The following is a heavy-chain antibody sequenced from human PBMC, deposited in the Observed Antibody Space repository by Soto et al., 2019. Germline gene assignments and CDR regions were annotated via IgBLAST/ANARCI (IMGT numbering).Heavy chain of an antibody. Sequence: GGSLRLSCAASGFTFSSYAMSWVRQARGKGLEWVSAISGSGGSTYYADSVKGRFTISRDNSKNTLYLQMNSLRAEDTAVYYCARVTGTTLYYYYGMDVWGQGTTVTVSS. D-gene: IGHD1-7*01. V-gene: IGHV3-23*01. CDR2: ISGSGGST. CDR1: GFTFSSYA. J-gene: IGHJ6*02. CDR3: ARVTGTTLYYYYGMDV.